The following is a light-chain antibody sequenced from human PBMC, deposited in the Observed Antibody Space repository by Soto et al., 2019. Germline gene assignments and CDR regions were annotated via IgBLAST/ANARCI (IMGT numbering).Light chain of an antibody. Sequence: DIQMTQSPSTLSASVGDRVTITCRASQSISSWLAWYQQKPGKAPNLLIYKASNLESRVPSRFSGSGSATDFSLTIGSLQPDDFATDDGEQYHNYPFTFGQGTKLE. CDR2: KAS. CDR3: EQYHNYPFT. CDR1: QSISSW. V-gene: IGKV1-5*03. J-gene: IGKJ2*01.